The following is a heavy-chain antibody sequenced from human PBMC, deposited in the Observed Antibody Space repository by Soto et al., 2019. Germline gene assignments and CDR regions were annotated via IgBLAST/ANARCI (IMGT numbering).Heavy chain of an antibody. Sequence: EVQLVESGGCLVQPGGALRLSCAASGFTFSSYWMTWVRQAPGKGREWVANIKEDGSGKYYVDSVKGRFTISRDNTMNSLYLQLNSLRAEDTATYYCVKAWYNDVWGYYFDYWSEGTLVTVSS. D-gene: IGHD3-10*02. CDR1: GFTFSSYW. V-gene: IGHV3-7*01. J-gene: IGHJ4*02. CDR3: VKAWYNDVWGYYFDY. CDR2: IKEDGSGK.